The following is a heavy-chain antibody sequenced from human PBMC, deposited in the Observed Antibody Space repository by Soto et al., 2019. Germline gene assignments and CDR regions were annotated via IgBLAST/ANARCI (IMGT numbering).Heavy chain of an antibody. V-gene: IGHV3-73*01. J-gene: IGHJ3*02. CDR2: IRNKANSYAT. CDR1: GFTFSGSA. Sequence: GSLRLSCAASGFTFSGSAIHWVRQASGKGLEWVGRIRNKANSYATVYAASVKGRFTISRDDSKNTAYLQMNSLKTEDTAVYYCTRPNFGVVIIGDAFDIWGQGTMVTV. CDR3: TRPNFGVVIIGDAFDI. D-gene: IGHD3-3*01.